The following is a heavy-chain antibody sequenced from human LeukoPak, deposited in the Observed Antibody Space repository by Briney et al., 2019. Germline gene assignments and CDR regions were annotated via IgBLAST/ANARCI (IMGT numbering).Heavy chain of an antibody. D-gene: IGHD3-22*01. CDR2: ISSSSSTI. CDR1: GFTFSSYS. J-gene: IGHJ3*02. V-gene: IGHV3-48*04. CDR3: ARETLIPSYYYDSSGYDAFDI. Sequence: GGSLRLSCAASGFTFSSYSMNWVRQAPGKGLEWVSYISSSSSTIYYADSVKGRFTISRDNAKNSLYPQMNSLRAEDTAVYYCARETLIPSYYYDSSGYDAFDIWGQGTMVTVSS.